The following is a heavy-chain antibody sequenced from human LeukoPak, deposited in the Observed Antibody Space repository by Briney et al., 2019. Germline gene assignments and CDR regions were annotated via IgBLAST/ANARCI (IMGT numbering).Heavy chain of an antibody. V-gene: IGHV3-23*01. Sequence: SGGSLRLSCAASGFTFSSYAMSWARQAPGKGLEWVSPISGSGDSTYYADSVKGRFTISRDNSKNTLYLQMNSLRAEDTAVYYCAKGRGFTSTSCYNYWGQGTLVTVSS. D-gene: IGHD2-2*02. J-gene: IGHJ4*02. CDR2: ISGSGDST. CDR1: GFTFSSYA. CDR3: AKGRGFTSTSCYNY.